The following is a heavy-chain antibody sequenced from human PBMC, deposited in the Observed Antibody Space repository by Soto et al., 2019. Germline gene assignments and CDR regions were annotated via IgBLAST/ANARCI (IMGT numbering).Heavy chain of an antibody. CDR3: TPEYNWNFYGDY. V-gene: IGHV3-15*07. D-gene: IGHD1-7*01. Sequence: EVQLVESGGGLVKPGGTLSPSCPTSGFTFIKASRNWIRRVPGTGRQWVGRAKKEAEGGTTDYAGPVKGRFTVSRDDSTSTVYLQMNSLKAEDTGVYYCTPEYNWNFYGDYWGQGTLVTVSS. CDR1: GFTFIKAS. CDR2: AKKEAEGGTT. J-gene: IGHJ4*02.